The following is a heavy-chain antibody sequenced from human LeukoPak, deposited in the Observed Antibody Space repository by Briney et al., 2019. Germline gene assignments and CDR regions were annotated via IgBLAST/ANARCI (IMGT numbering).Heavy chain of an antibody. CDR2: IYYSGST. CDR3: ARGYGDFDY. J-gene: IGHJ4*02. V-gene: IGHV4-61*08. Sequence: PSETPSLTCSVSGGSISSSAYYWGWIRQPPGQGLEWIGYIYYSGSTNYNPSLKSRVTISVDTSKNQFSLKLSSVTAADTAVYYCARGYGDFDYWGQGTLVTVSS. D-gene: IGHD4-17*01. CDR1: GGSISSSAYY.